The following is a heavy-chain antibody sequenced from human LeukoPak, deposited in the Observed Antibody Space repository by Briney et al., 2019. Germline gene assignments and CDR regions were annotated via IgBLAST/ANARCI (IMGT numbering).Heavy chain of an antibody. J-gene: IGHJ4*02. CDR1: GFTFSSYS. Sequence: GGSLRLSCAASGFTFSSYSMNWVRQAPGKGLEWVSYISSSGSTIYYADSVKGRFTISRDNAKNSLYLQMNSLRAEDTAVYYCARGRGIYYDSSVFDYWGQGTLVTVSS. D-gene: IGHD3-22*01. CDR2: ISSSGSTI. CDR3: ARGRGIYYDSSVFDY. V-gene: IGHV3-48*04.